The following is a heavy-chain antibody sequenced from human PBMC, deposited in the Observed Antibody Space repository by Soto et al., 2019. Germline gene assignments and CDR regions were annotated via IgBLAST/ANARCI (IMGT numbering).Heavy chain of an antibody. J-gene: IGHJ6*02. Sequence: QVQLVQSGAEVKKPGSSVKVSCKASGGTFSSYAISWVRQAPGQGLEWMGGIIPIFGTANYAQKFQGRVTITADESTSTAYMELSSLRSEDTAVYYCARDGIAVASYFPVDYGMDVWGQGTTVTVSS. D-gene: IGHD6-19*01. CDR2: IIPIFGTA. CDR1: GGTFSSYA. V-gene: IGHV1-69*01. CDR3: ARDGIAVASYFPVDYGMDV.